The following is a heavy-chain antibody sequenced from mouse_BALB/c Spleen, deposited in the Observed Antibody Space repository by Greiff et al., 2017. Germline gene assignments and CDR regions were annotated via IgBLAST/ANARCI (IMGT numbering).Heavy chain of an antibody. CDR1: GFNIKDTY. Sequence: EVQLQQSGAELVKPGASVKLSCTASGFNIKDTYMHWVKQRPEQGLEWIGRIDPANGNTKYDPKFQGKATITADTSSNTAYLQLSSLTSEDTAVYYCARVLYDYDGGGYAMDYWGQGTSVTVSS. CDR2: IDPANGNT. V-gene: IGHV14-3*02. D-gene: IGHD2-4*01. J-gene: IGHJ4*01. CDR3: ARVLYDYDGGGYAMDY.